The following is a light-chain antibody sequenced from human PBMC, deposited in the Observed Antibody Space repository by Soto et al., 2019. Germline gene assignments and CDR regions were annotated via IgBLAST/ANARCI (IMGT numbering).Light chain of an antibody. V-gene: IGKV3-20*01. CDR1: QSVSSSY. CDR3: QQYVSPPIT. J-gene: IGKJ5*01. Sequence: EIVLTQSPGTLSLSPGERATLSCRASQSVSSSYLAWYQQKPGQAPRLLIYDASNRATGIPARFSGSGSGTDFTLTISSLEPEDFAVYYCQQYVSPPITFGQGTRLEIK. CDR2: DAS.